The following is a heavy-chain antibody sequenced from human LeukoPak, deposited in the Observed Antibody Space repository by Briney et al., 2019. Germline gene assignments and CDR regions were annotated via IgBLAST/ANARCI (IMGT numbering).Heavy chain of an antibody. Sequence: GGSLRLSCAASGFTFSSYAMSWVRQAPGKGLEWVSAISGSGGSTYYADSVKSRFTISGYNARKPLYLQSNSLRAEDTTVYFRAKDHTVAGTSCWGQGTLVTVSS. V-gene: IGHV3-23*01. CDR2: ISGSGGST. CDR3: AKDHTVAGTSC. CDR1: GFTFSSYA. D-gene: IGHD6-19*01. J-gene: IGHJ4*02.